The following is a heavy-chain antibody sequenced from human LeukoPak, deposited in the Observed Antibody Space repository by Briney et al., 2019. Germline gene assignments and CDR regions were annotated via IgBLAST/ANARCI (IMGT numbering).Heavy chain of an antibody. J-gene: IGHJ4*02. CDR2: IYYSGST. D-gene: IGHD5-24*01. CDR3: ARPHRDGFFDY. CDR1: GGSISSGSYY. V-gene: IGHV4-61*01. Sequence: SQTLSLTCTVSGGSISSGSYYWSWIRQPPGKGLEWIGYIYYSGSTNYNPSLKSRVTISVDTSKNQFSLKLSSVTAADTAVYYCARPHRDGFFDYWGQGTLVTVSS.